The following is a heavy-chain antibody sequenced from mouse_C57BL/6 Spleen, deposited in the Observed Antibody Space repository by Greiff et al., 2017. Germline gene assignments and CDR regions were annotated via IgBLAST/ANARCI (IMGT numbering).Heavy chain of an antibody. Sequence: EVKVEESGGGLVKPGGSLKLSCAASGFTFSDYGMHWVRQAPEKGLEWVAYISSGSSTIYYADTVKGRFTISRDNAKNTLFLQMTSLRSEDTAMYYCARSRRNAMDYWGQGTSVTVSS. CDR3: ARSRRNAMDY. D-gene: IGHD2-12*01. CDR2: ISSGSSTI. V-gene: IGHV5-17*01. J-gene: IGHJ4*01. CDR1: GFTFSDYG.